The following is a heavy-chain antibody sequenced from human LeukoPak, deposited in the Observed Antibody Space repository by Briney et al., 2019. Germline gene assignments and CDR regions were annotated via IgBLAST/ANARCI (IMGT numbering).Heavy chain of an antibody. V-gene: IGHV3-53*01. CDR2: ISGGGST. Sequence: GGSLRLSCAVSGFTVSDNYTSWVRQAPGKGLEWVSAISGGGSTYYADSVKGRFIISRDNSKNTVYLQLNSLRAEDTAVYYCARGGDTIGSIRSPFDIWGQGTMVTVSS. J-gene: IGHJ3*02. CDR1: GFTVSDNY. D-gene: IGHD3-22*01. CDR3: ARGGDTIGSIRSPFDI.